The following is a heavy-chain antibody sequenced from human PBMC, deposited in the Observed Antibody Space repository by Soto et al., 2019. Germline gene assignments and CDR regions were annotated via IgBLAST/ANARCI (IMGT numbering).Heavy chain of an antibody. CDR1: GGSFSGYY. D-gene: IGHD2-8*01. CDR3: ARVAKMLYDRSLLSRRSSNLFDP. J-gene: IGHJ5*02. V-gene: IGHV4-34*01. Sequence: SETLSLTCAVYGGSFSGYYWSWIRQPPGKGLELIGEINHSGSTNYNPSLKSRVTISVDTSKNQFSLKLSSVTAADTAVYYCARVAKMLYDRSLLSRRSSNLFDPWGQGTLVTVS. CDR2: INHSGST.